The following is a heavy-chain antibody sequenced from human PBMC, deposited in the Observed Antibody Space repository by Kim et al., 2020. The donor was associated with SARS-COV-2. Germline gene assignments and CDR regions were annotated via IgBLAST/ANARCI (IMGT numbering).Heavy chain of an antibody. V-gene: IGHV3-30-3*01. CDR2: ISYDGSNK. D-gene: IGHD3-10*01. Sequence: GGSLRLSCAASGFTFSSYAMHWVRQAPGKGLEWVAVISYDGSNKYYADSVKGRFTISRDNSKNTLYLQMNSLRAEDTAVYYCARDGNVLLWFGEPHVPEYWGQGTLVTVSS. J-gene: IGHJ4*02. CDR1: GFTFSSYA. CDR3: ARDGNVLLWFGEPHVPEY.